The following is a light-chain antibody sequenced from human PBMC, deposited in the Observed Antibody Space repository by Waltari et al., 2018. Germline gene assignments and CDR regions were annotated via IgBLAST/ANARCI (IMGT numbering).Light chain of an antibody. V-gene: IGKV1-5*03. CDR1: HSISIW. Sequence: DIQMTQSPSTLSASVGDRVTITCRSSHSISIWLAWYQQKPGKAPKLLIYKASSVETGVPSRFSGSGSGTEFTLTISSLQPDDIATYYCQQYNTDVYTFGQGTKLEIK. CDR2: KAS. CDR3: QQYNTDVYT. J-gene: IGKJ2*01.